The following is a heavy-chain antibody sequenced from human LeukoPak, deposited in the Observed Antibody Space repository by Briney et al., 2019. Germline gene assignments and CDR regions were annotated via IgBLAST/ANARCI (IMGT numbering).Heavy chain of an antibody. V-gene: IGHV4-34*01. CDR3: ARGLVSHSSSFRPYFDY. Sequence: PSETLSLTCAVYGGSFSGYYWSWIRQPPGKGLEWIGEINHSGSTNYNPSLKSRVTISVDTSKNQFSLKLSSVTAADTAVYYCARGLVSHSSSFRPYFDYWGQGTLVTVSS. CDR1: GGSFSGYY. J-gene: IGHJ4*02. D-gene: IGHD6-6*01. CDR2: INHSGST.